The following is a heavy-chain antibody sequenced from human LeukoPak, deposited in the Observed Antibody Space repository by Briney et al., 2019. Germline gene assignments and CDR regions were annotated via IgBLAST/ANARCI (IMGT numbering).Heavy chain of an antibody. J-gene: IGHJ3*01. CDR3: VKHVNNTRRWAFDV. Sequence: TGGSLRLSCAASGFTFRCYLMNWVRQPPRKGLASVAVISASAGTTWYADSVKGWFTITRDNSETTLYLQLNSLRAEDTAVYYCVKHVNNTRRWAFDVWGQGSLVTVSS. CDR1: GFTFRCYL. CDR2: ISASAGTT. V-gene: IGHV3-23*01. D-gene: IGHD5-24*01.